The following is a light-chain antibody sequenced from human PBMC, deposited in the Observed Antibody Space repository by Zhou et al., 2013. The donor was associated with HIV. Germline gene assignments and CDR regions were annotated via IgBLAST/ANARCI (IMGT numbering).Light chain of an antibody. Sequence: DIQVTQSPTSLSASVGDSVTIACRASQAVTYKMAWFQQKPGKAPKSLIHAASKLQSGVPSRFSGSGSGTDFTFTISSLQPEDIATYYCQQHDNLPPTFGGGTKVEIK. CDR3: QQHDNLPPT. J-gene: IGKJ4*01. CDR2: AAS. CDR1: QAVTYK. V-gene: IGKV1-16*01.